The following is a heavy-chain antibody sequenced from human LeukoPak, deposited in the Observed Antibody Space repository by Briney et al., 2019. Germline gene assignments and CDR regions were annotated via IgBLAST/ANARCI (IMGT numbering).Heavy chain of an antibody. J-gene: IGHJ4*02. CDR1: GGSISGSSYY. Sequence: SEALSLTCAVSGGSISGSSYYWGWIRQPPGKKLEWIGSIYSSGSTYYNPSLKSRVTISVDTSKNQFSLKLSSVTAADTAVYYCAREDTPMVTPFDYWGQGTLVTVSS. CDR2: IYSSGST. CDR3: AREDTPMVTPFDY. D-gene: IGHD5-18*01. V-gene: IGHV4-39*07.